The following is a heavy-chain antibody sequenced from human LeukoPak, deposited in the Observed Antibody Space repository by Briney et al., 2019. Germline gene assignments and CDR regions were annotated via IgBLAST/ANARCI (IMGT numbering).Heavy chain of an antibody. CDR2: IRYDGTNK. J-gene: IGHJ4*02. V-gene: IGHV3-30*02. Sequence: PGGSLRLSCAASGFNFSSYGMHWVRQAPGKGLEWVAFIRYDGTNKYYADSVKGRFTISKDNSKNTLFLQMNSLRAEDTAVYYCAKLISPYDYWGQGTLVTVSS. CDR3: AKLISPYDY. CDR1: GFNFSSYG.